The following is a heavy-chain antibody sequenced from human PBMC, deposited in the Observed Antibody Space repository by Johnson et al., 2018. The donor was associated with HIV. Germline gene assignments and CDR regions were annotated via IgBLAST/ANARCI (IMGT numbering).Heavy chain of an antibody. CDR3: ARAEGLTGRNAFDI. CDR2: MWYDGSNK. J-gene: IGHJ3*02. Sequence: QVQLVESGGGVVQPGRSLRLSCAASGFTFSTYGMHWVRQAPGKGLEWVAVMWYDGSNKYYADSVKGRFTISRDNSKNTLYLQMNSLRAEDTAVYYCARAEGLTGRNAFDIWAKGQWSPSLQ. D-gene: IGHD1-20*01. CDR1: GFTFSTYG. V-gene: IGHV3-33*01.